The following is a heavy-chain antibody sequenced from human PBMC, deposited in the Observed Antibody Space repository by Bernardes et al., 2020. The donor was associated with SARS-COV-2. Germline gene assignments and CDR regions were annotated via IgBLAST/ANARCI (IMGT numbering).Heavy chain of an antibody. CDR2: ISYDGSNK. CDR3: AKPFRSSWLQSEGYYFDY. CDR1: GFTFSSYG. Sequence: GGSLRLSCAASGFTFSSYGMHWVRQAPGKGLEWVAVISYDGSNKYYADSVKGRFTISRDNSKNTLYLQMNSLRAEDTAVYYCAKPFRSSWLQSEGYYFDYWGQGTLVTVSS. V-gene: IGHV3-30*18. D-gene: IGHD5-12*01. J-gene: IGHJ4*02.